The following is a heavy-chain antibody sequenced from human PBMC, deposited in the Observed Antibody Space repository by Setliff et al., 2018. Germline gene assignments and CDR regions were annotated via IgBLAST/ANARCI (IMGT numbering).Heavy chain of an antibody. CDR3: ARDKPIIVGAPMDWFDP. Sequence: PSETLSLTCTVSGYSISSGYYWGWIRQPPGKGLEWIGSIYHSGSTYYNPSLKSRVTISVDTSKNQFSLKLSSVTAADTAVYYCARDKPIIVGAPMDWFDPWGQGTLVTRLL. J-gene: IGHJ5*02. CDR1: GYSISSGYY. V-gene: IGHV4-38-2*02. CDR2: IYHSGST. D-gene: IGHD1-26*01.